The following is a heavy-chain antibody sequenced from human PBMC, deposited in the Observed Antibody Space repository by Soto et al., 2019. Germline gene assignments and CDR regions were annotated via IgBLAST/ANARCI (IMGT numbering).Heavy chain of an antibody. Sequence: GSLRLSCAASAFTFRSYTMHWARQAPGKGLEWVATISYDGGKTYYADSVRGRFTISRDNSKSTLFLQMDSLRPEDTAVYSCARDRDSSYFPPPYYFDSWGQGTLVTVSS. V-gene: IGHV3-30*04. D-gene: IGHD4-4*01. CDR3: ARDRDSSYFPPPYYFDS. CDR2: ISYDGGKT. CDR1: AFTFRSYT. J-gene: IGHJ4*02.